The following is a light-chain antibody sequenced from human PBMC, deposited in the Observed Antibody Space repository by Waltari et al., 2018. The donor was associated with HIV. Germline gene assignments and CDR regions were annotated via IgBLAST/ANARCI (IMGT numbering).Light chain of an antibody. J-gene: IGKJ1*01. CDR2: SVS. Sequence: DIQMTQPPSSLSASIGASVTITCRASQAISNFLNWYQQKPGEAPKLLITSVSTLQSGVSWRFSGSGSETSFSLTIDYVERDDAATYFCQQTYNAPRTFG. CDR1: QAISNF. CDR3: QQTYNAPRT. V-gene: IGKV1-39*01.